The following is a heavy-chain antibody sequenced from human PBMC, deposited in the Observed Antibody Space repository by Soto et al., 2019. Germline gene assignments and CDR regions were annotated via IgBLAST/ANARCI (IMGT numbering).Heavy chain of an antibody. D-gene: IGHD2-2*01. CDR2: ISYDGSNK. V-gene: IGHV3-30*18. J-gene: IGHJ3*02. Sequence: QVQLVESGGGVVQPGRSLRLSCAASGFTFSSYGMHLVRQAPGKGLEWVAVISYDGSNKYYADSVKGRFTNSRDNSNNTLYLQMNSLRAEDTGVYYCAKEMVGYCSSTSWYGADAFDIWGQGTMVTVSS. CDR3: AKEMVGYCSSTSWYGADAFDI. CDR1: GFTFSSYG.